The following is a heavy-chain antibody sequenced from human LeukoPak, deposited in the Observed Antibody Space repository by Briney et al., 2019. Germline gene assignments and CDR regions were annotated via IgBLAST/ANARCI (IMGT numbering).Heavy chain of an antibody. CDR2: MNPKSGAT. V-gene: IGHV1-2*02. J-gene: IGHJ5*02. CDR1: GYTFTGYY. D-gene: IGHD1-26*01. CDR3: TRRDVGDTTWWFDP. Sequence: ASVKVSCKASGYTFTGYYRHWVRQAPGQGLEWMGWMNPKSGATNYAQKCRARVTMTRDTPISTAYMELTRLRAHDTAVYYDTRRDVGDTTWWFDPWGQGTLVTVSS.